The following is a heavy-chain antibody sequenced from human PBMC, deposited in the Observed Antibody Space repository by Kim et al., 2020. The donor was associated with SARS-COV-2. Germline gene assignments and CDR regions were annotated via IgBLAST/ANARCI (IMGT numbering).Heavy chain of an antibody. CDR1: GGSISSYY. CDR2: IYYSGST. Sequence: SETLSLTCTVSGGSISSYYWSWIRQPPGKGLEWIGYIYYSGSTNYNPSLKSRVTISVDTSKNQFSLKLSSVNAADTAVYYCARVTSSSSIWFDPWGQGTLVTVSS. V-gene: IGHV4-59*01. D-gene: IGHD6-6*01. J-gene: IGHJ5*02. CDR3: ARVTSSSSIWFDP.